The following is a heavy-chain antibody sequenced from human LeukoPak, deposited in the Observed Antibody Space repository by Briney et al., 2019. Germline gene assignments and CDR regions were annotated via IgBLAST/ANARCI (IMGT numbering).Heavy chain of an antibody. V-gene: IGHV1-69*05. CDR3: ARDTVITGTTRV. J-gene: IGHJ4*02. CDR1: GGTFSSYA. D-gene: IGHD1-14*01. Sequence: ASVKVSCKASGGTFSSYAISWVRQAPGQGLEWMGRIIPIFGTANHAQKFQGRVTIITDESTSTAYTELSSLRSEDTAVYYCARDTVITGTTRVWGQGTPVTVSS. CDR2: IIPIFGTA.